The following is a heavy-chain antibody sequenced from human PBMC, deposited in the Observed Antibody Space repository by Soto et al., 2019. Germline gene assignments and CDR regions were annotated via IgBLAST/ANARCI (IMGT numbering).Heavy chain of an antibody. V-gene: IGHV1-69*12. CDR3: ARELGPPGYRSPSIGY. CDR2: IIPIFGTA. Sequence: QDQLVQSGAEVKKPGSSVKVSCKASGGTFSSYAISWVRQAPGQGLEWMGGIIPIFGTANYAQKFQGRVTITADESTSTAYMELSSLRSEDTAVYYCARELGPPGYRSPSIGYWGQGTLVTVSS. D-gene: IGHD5-18*01. CDR1: GGTFSSYA. J-gene: IGHJ4*02.